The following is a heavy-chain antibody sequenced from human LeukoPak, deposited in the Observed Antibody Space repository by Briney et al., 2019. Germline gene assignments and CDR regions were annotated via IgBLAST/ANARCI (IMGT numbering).Heavy chain of an antibody. V-gene: IGHV4-59*11. D-gene: IGHD2-2*01. CDR2: IHYSGST. J-gene: IGHJ3*02. CDR3: ARVDCSSTSCSEAFDI. CDR1: GGSISSHY. Sequence: SETLSLTCTVSGGSISSHYWSWIRQPPGKGLEWIGYIHYSGSTNYNPSLKSRVTISVDTSKNQFSLKLSSVTAADTAVYYCARVDCSSTSCSEAFDIWGQGTMVTVSS.